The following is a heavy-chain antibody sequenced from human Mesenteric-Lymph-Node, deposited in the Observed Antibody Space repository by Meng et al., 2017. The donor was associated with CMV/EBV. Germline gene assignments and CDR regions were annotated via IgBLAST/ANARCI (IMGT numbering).Heavy chain of an antibody. CDR2: INWNSGSI. Sequence: GGSLRLSCAASGFTFNDYAMHWVRQAPGKGLEWVSGINWNSGSIGYADSVKGRFTISRDNAKSSLYLQMNSLRAEDTALYYCAKDMTLHTTPTYFHYWGQGTLVTVSS. CDR1: GFTFNDYA. V-gene: IGHV3-9*01. J-gene: IGHJ4*02. CDR3: AKDMTLHTTPTYFHY. D-gene: IGHD1-26*01.